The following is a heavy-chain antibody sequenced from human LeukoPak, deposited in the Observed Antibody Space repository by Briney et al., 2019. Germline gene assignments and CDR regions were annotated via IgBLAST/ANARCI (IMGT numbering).Heavy chain of an antibody. J-gene: IGHJ3*02. CDR2: ISSSSSYI. V-gene: IGHV3-21*01. CDR1: GFTFSSYS. Sequence: GGSLRLSCAASGFTFSSYSMNWVRQAPGKGLEWVSSISSSSSYIYYADSVKGRFTISRDNAKNSLYLQMNSLRAEDTAVYDCARVRHSMSAFDIWGQGTMVTVSS. CDR3: ARVRHSMSAFDI.